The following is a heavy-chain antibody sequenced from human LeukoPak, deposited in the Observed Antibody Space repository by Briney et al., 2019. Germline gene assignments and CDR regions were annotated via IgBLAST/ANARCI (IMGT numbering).Heavy chain of an antibody. J-gene: IGHJ6*03. Sequence: SETLSLTCAVYGGSFSGYYWSWIRQPPGKGLEWIGEINHSGSTNYNPSLKSRVTISVDTSKNQFSLKLSSVTAADTAVYYCARLYCSNTSCFGYYYYMDVWGKGTTVTVSS. CDR3: ARLYCSNTSCFGYYYYMDV. V-gene: IGHV4-34*01. CDR2: INHSGST. D-gene: IGHD2-2*01. CDR1: GGSFSGYY.